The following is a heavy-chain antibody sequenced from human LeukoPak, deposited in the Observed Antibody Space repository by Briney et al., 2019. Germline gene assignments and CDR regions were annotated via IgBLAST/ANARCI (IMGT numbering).Heavy chain of an antibody. CDR3: ARDEGWGLFDY. V-gene: IGHV4-61*01. D-gene: IGHD6-19*01. J-gene: IGHJ4*02. CDR2: IYYSGST. CDR1: GGSISSSSYY. Sequence: SETLSLTCTVSGGSISSSSYYWSWIRQPPGKGLEWIGYIYYSGSTNYNPSLKSRVTISVDTSKNQFSLKLSSVTAADTAVYYCARDEGWGLFDYWGQGTLVTVSS.